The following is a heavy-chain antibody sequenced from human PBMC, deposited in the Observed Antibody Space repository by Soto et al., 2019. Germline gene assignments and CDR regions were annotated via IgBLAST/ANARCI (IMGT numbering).Heavy chain of an antibody. CDR2: IYYSGST. J-gene: IGHJ6*02. V-gene: IGHV4-31*03. D-gene: IGHD6-13*01. CDR1: GCSISSGGYY. Sequence: SETLSLTCTVSGCSISSGGYYWSWIRQHPGKGLEWIGYIYYSGSTYYNPSLKSRVTISVDTSKNQFSLKLSSVTAADTAVYYCARAEIAAAGYYYYYGMDVWGQGTTVTVSS. CDR3: ARAEIAAAGYYYYYGMDV.